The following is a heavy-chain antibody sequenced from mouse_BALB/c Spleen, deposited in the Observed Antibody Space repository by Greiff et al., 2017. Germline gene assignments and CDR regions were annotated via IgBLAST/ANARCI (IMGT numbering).Heavy chain of an antibody. CDR1: GYSFTGYY. V-gene: IGHV1-26*01. CDR2: INPYNGAT. Sequence: VQLQQSGPELVKPGASVKISCKASGYSFTGYYMHWVKQSHVKSLEWIGRINPYNGATSYNQNFKDKASLTVDKSSSTAYMELHSLTSEDSAVYYCARSRRGYYYYFDYWGQGTTLTVSS. J-gene: IGHJ2*01. D-gene: IGHD2-3*01. CDR3: ARSRRGYYYYFDY.